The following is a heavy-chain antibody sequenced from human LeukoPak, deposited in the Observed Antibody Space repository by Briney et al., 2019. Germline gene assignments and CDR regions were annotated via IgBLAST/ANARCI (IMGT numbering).Heavy chain of an antibody. Sequence: ASVKVSCKASGYTFTIYAISWVRQAPGQGLEWMGCISAYNGNTNYAQKLQGRVTMTTDTSTSTAYMELRSLRSDDTAVYYCARGGGGIQLWLLDLNWLDPWGQGTLVTVSS. CDR3: ARGGGGIQLWLLDLNWLDP. CDR2: ISAYNGNT. V-gene: IGHV1-18*01. CDR1: GYTFTIYA. J-gene: IGHJ5*02. D-gene: IGHD5-18*01.